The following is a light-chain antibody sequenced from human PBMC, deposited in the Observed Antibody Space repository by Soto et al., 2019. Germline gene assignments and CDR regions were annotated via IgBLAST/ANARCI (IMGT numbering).Light chain of an antibody. V-gene: IGKV1-5*01. CDR1: QSISSW. J-gene: IGKJ5*01. CDR3: QQYNSSTIT. Sequence: DIQMTQSPSTLSASIGDRVTITCRASQSISSWLAWYQQKPGKAPKLLIYDASSLASGVPSRFSGSGAGTDFTLPISSLQPDDVVTYDCQQYNSSTITFGQGTRLEIK. CDR2: DAS.